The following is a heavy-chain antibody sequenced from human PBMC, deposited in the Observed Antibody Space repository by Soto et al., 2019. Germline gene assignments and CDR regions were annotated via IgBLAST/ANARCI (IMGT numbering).Heavy chain of an antibody. J-gene: IGHJ6*02. Sequence: SVKVSCKASGFTFTSSAVQWVRQARGQRLEWIGWIVVGSGNTNYAQKFQERVTITRDMSTSTAYMELSSLRSEDTAVYYCAAGRSYSYGSPYYYYGMDVWGQGTTVTVSS. CDR3: AAGRSYSYGSPYYYYGMDV. V-gene: IGHV1-58*01. CDR2: IVVGSGNT. D-gene: IGHD5-18*01. CDR1: GFTFTSSA.